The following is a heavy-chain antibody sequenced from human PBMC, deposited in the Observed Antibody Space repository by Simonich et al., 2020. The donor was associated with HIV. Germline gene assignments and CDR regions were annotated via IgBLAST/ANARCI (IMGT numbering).Heavy chain of an antibody. CDR3: ARGFYQRLYYFDY. D-gene: IGHD2-2*01. CDR1: GGSFSGYY. V-gene: IGHV4-34*01. CDR2: INHSGST. Sequence: QVQLQQWGAGLLKPSETLSLTCAVYGGSFSGYYWSWIRQPPGKGLEWIGEINHSGSTNYNPARKSRVTISVDTSKNQFFLKLSSVTAADTAVYYCARGFYQRLYYFDYWGQGTLVTVSS. J-gene: IGHJ4*02.